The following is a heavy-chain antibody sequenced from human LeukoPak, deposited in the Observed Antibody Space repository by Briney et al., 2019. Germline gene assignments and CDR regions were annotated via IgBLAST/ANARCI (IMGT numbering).Heavy chain of an antibody. CDR3: ARVYADYKHIDY. V-gene: IGHV4-59*01. J-gene: IGHJ4*02. D-gene: IGHD4-17*01. CDR1: GGSISSYY. CDR2: IYYSGST. Sequence: SETLSLTCTVSGGSISSYYWSWIRQPPGKGLEWIGYIYYSGSTNYNPSLKSRVTISVDTSKNQFSLKLSSVTAADTAVYYCARVYADYKHIDYWGQGILVTVSS.